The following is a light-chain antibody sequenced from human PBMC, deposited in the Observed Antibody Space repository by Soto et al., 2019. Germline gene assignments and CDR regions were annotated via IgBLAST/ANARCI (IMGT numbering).Light chain of an antibody. CDR1: QSVSSN. V-gene: IGKV3-15*01. CDR3: QQLNSFPLT. J-gene: IGKJ4*01. Sequence: EIVMTQSPATLSVSPGERATLSCRASQSVSSNLAWYQQKPGQAPRLLIYGASSRATGIPVRFSGSGSGTDFTLTISSLEPEDIAVYYCQQLNSFPLTVGGGTKVDIK. CDR2: GAS.